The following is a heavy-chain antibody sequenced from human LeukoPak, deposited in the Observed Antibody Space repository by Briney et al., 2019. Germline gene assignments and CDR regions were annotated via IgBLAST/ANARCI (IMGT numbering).Heavy chain of an antibody. J-gene: IGHJ6*03. Sequence: GGSLRLSCAASGFTFSSYAMSWVRQAPGKGLEWVSAISGSGGSTYYADSVKGRFTISRDNSKNTLYLQMNSLGAEDTAVYYCAKAIYDSSGYSYYYYMDVWGKGTTVTVSS. CDR2: ISGSGGST. CDR3: AKAIYDSSGYSYYYYMDV. V-gene: IGHV3-23*01. D-gene: IGHD3-22*01. CDR1: GFTFSSYA.